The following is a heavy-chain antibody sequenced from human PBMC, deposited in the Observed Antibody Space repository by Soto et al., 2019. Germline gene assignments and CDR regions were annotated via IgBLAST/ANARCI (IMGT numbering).Heavy chain of an antibody. CDR2: IYYNGRT. Sequence: PSETLSLTCTVSGGSISTYYWSWIRQPPGKGLEWIGYIYYNGRTNYNPSLESRVTISLDTSKSQFSPKLSSVSAADTAVYYCARDGSGYDFWSGPYFFDYWGPGTLVTVSS. J-gene: IGHJ4*02. CDR3: ARDGSGYDFWSGPYFFDY. D-gene: IGHD3-3*01. CDR1: GGSISTYY. V-gene: IGHV4-59*01.